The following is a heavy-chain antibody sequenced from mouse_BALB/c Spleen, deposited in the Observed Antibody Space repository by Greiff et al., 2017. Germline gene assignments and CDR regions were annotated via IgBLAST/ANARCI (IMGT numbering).Heavy chain of an antibody. D-gene: IGHD2-1*01. CDR3: ARVPYGNYDYYAMDY. Sequence: EVMLVESGGGLVKPGGSLKLSCAASGFTFSDYYMYWVRQTPEKRLEWVATISDGGSYTYYPDSVKGRFTISRDNAKNNLYLQMSSLKSEDTAMYYCARVPYGNYDYYAMDYWGQGTSVTVSS. J-gene: IGHJ4*01. CDR2: ISDGGSYT. V-gene: IGHV5-4*02. CDR1: GFTFSDYY.